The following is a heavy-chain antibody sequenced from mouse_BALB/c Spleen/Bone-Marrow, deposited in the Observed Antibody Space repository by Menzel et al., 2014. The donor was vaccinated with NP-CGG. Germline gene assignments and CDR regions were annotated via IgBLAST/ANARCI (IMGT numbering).Heavy chain of an antibody. V-gene: IGHV5-17*02. J-gene: IGHJ4*01. D-gene: IGHD2-4*01. Sequence: EVKLVESGGGLVQPGGSRKLSCAASGFTFSSFGMHWVRQAPEKGLEWVAYISSGSSTIYYADTVKGRFTISRDNPKNTLSLQMTSLRSEDTAMYYCARSGTYYDYDGKSYYAMDYWGQGTSVTVSS. CDR2: ISSGSSTI. CDR1: GFTFSSFG. CDR3: ARSGTYYDYDGKSYYAMDY.